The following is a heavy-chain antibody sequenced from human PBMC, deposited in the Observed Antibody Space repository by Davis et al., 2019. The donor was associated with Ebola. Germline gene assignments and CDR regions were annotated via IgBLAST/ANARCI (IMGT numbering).Heavy chain of an antibody. V-gene: IGHV3-23*01. CDR3: AKDPGGGGSGKYLSAGGMYYFDY. J-gene: IGHJ4*02. D-gene: IGHD3-10*01. CDR2: ISGSAITT. Sequence: GGSLRLSCAASGFTFSTYAMSWVRQAPGKGLEWVSAISGSAITTYYADSVEGRFTISRDKSRNTLYLQMNSLRAEDAAVYYCAKDPGGGGSGKYLSAGGMYYFDYWGQGTLVTVSS. CDR1: GFTFSTYA.